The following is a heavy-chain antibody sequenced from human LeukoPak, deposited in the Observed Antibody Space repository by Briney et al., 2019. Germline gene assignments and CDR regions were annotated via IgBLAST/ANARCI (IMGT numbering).Heavy chain of an antibody. D-gene: IGHD4-11*01. CDR1: GGSFSGYY. V-gene: IGHV4-59*01. CDR3: ATDYSNYGSGWYFDL. Sequence: SETLSLTCAVYGGSFSGYYWSWIRQPPGKGLEWIGYIYYSGSTNYNPSLKSRVTISVDTSKNQFSLKLSSVTAADTAVYYCATDYSNYGSGWYFDLWGRGTLVTVSS. J-gene: IGHJ2*01. CDR2: IYYSGST.